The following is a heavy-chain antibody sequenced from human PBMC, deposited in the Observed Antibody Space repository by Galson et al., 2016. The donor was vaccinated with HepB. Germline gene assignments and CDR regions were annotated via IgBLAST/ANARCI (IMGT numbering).Heavy chain of an antibody. D-gene: IGHD2-2*01. CDR3: AREPPVVSPTYYYYMDV. V-gene: IGHV6-1*01. CDR1: GDSVSSNNAG. J-gene: IGHJ6*03. Sequence: CAISGDSVSSNNAGWNWIRQSPSRGLEWLGKTYYWSKWYYDYSVSLKGRITISPDTSKNQFSPHLNSVTPEDTAVYYCAREPPVVSPTYYYYMDVWGEGTTVTVSS. CDR2: TYYWSKWYY.